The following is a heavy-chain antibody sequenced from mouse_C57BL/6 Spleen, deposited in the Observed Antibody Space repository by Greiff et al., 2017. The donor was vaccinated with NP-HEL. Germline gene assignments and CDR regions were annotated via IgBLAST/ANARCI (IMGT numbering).Heavy chain of an antibody. J-gene: IGHJ1*03. CDR3: AREHSYWYFDV. Sequence: VQLKESGPELVKPGASVKIPCKASGYTFTDYNMDWVKQSHGKSLEWIGDINPNNGGTIYNQKFKGKATLTVDKSSSTAYMELRSLTSEDTAVYYCAREHSYWYFDVWGTGTTVTVSS. CDR2: INPNNGGT. CDR1: GYTFTDYN. V-gene: IGHV1-18*01.